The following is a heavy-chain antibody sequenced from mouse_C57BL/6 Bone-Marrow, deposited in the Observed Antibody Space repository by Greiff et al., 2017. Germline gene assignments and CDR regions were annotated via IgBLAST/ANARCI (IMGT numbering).Heavy chain of an antibody. CDR2: INPYNGGT. V-gene: IGHV1-19*01. CDR3: ARDIYVSSHFDY. Sequence: VQLQQSGPVLVKPGASVKMSCKASGYTFTDYYMHWVKQSHGQSLEWIGVINPYNGGTSYNQKFKGKDTLTVDKSSSTAYMELSSLTSEDSAVYYCARDIYVSSHFDYWGQGTTLTVSS. J-gene: IGHJ2*01. CDR1: GYTFTDYY. D-gene: IGHD1-1*01.